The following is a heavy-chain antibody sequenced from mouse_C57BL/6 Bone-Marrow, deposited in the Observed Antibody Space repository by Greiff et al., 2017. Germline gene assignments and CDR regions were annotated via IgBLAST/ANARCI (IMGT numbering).Heavy chain of an antibody. CDR2: IDPSDSYT. D-gene: IGHD2-2*01. Sequence: VQLQQPGAELVRPGTSVKLSCKASGYTFTSYWMHWVKQRPGQGLEWIGVIDPSDSYTNYNQKFKGKATLTVDTSSSTAYMQLSSLTSEDSAVYYCALSTMVTTEAWFAYWGQGTLVTVSA. J-gene: IGHJ3*01. V-gene: IGHV1-59*01. CDR3: ALSTMVTTEAWFAY. CDR1: GYTFTSYW.